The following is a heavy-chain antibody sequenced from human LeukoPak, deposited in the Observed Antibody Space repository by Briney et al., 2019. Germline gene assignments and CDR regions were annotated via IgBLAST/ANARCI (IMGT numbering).Heavy chain of an antibody. CDR2: IWYDGSNK. CDR3: ARERGEDCSSTSCYLDAFDI. J-gene: IGHJ3*02. Sequence: PGGSLRLSCAASGFTFSSYGMHWVRQAPGKGLEWVAVIWYDGSNKYYADSVKGRFTISRDNSKNTPYLQMNSLRAEDTAVYYCARERGEDCSSTSCYLDAFDIWGQGTMVTVSS. V-gene: IGHV3-33*01. CDR1: GFTFSSYG. D-gene: IGHD2-2*01.